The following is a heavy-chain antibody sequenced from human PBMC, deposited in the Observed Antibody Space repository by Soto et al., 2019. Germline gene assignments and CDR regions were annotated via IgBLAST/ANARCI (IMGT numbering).Heavy chain of an antibody. D-gene: IGHD3-3*01. CDR2: ISWDGGST. Sequence: EVQLVESGGVVVQPGGSLRLSCAASGFTFDDYTMHWVRQAPGKGLEWVSLISWDGGSTYYADSVKGRFTISRDNSKNTLYLQMNSLRAEDTAVYYCASGDFWSGYYTSYFDYWGQGTLVTVSS. V-gene: IGHV3-43*01. CDR1: GFTFDDYT. J-gene: IGHJ4*02. CDR3: ASGDFWSGYYTSYFDY.